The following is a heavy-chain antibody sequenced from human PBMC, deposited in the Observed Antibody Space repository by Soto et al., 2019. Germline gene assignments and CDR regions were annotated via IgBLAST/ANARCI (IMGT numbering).Heavy chain of an antibody. CDR3: SDSGYYAY. CDR2: VSGSGGST. D-gene: IGHD3-22*01. CDR1: GFTFSSYA. J-gene: IGHJ4*02. Sequence: EVQLLESGGGLVQPGGSLRLSCAASGFTFSSYAMSWVRQAPWKGLECVSAVSGSGGSTYYADSVKGRFTISRENSKNTLYLQMNRLRAEDTAVYYCSDSGYYAYWGQGTLVTVSS. V-gene: IGHV3-23*01.